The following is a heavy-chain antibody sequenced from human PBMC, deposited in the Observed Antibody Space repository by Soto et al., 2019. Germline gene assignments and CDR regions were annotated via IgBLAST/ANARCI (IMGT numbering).Heavy chain of an antibody. Sequence: ASAKVSCKASGDTFTGYYMHWVRQAPGQGLEWMGWINPNSGGTNYAQKFQGRVTMTRDTSISTAYMELGRLRSDDTAVYYCESETVVVTAGRAFDIWGQGTMVTVSS. D-gene: IGHD2-21*02. CDR2: INPNSGGT. V-gene: IGHV1-2*02. J-gene: IGHJ3*02. CDR3: ESETVVVTAGRAFDI. CDR1: GDTFTGYY.